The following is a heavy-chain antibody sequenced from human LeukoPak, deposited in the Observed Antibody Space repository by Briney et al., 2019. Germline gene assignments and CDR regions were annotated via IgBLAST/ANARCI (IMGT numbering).Heavy chain of an antibody. Sequence: SETLSPTCAVYGGSFSGYYWSWIRQPPGKGLEWIGEINHSGSTNYNPSLKSRVTISVDTSKNQFSLKLSSVTAADTAVYYCARRPRNQFGYTMVHNKYYFDYWGQGTLVTVSS. CDR2: INHSGST. D-gene: IGHD3-10*01. CDR3: ARRPRNQFGYTMVHNKYYFDY. V-gene: IGHV4-34*01. CDR1: GGSFSGYY. J-gene: IGHJ4*02.